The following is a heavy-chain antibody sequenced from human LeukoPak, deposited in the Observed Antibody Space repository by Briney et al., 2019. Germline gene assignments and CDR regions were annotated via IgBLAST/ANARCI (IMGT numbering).Heavy chain of an antibody. V-gene: IGHV3-23*01. CDR3: AREGLGFLEIKFIDY. CDR2: ISSSGGST. D-gene: IGHD3-3*01. CDR1: GFTFSNYA. J-gene: IGHJ4*02. Sequence: GGSLRLSCAASGFTFSNYAMTWVRQAPGKGLEWVSAISSSGGSTYYADSVKGRFTISRDNAKNSLYLQMNSLRAEDTAVYYCAREGLGFLEIKFIDYWGQGTLVTVSS.